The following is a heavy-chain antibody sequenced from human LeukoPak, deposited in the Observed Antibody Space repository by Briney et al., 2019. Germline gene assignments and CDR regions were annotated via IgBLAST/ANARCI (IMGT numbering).Heavy chain of an antibody. CDR1: GFTFSSYA. D-gene: IGHD2-15*01. CDR3: ARDGYCSGGSCYSSGFDC. V-gene: IGHV3-23*01. Sequence: GGSLRLSCAASGFTFSSYAMSWVRQAPGKGLEWVSAISGSGGSTYYTDSVKGRFTISRDSSKNTLYLQMSSLRADDTAVYYCARDGYCSGGSCYSSGFDCWGQGTLVTVSP. J-gene: IGHJ4*02. CDR2: ISGSGGST.